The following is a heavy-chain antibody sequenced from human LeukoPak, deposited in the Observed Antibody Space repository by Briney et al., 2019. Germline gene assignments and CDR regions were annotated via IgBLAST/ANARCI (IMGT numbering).Heavy chain of an antibody. CDR1: GFTFSSYW. CDR2: IKQDGSEK. V-gene: IGHV3-7*01. CDR3: ARPSRYYDILTGSGGAYYFDY. D-gene: IGHD3-9*01. Sequence: GRSLRLSWAASGFTFSSYWMSWVRQAPGKGLEWVANIKQDGSEKYYVYSVKGRFTISRDNAKNSLYLQMNSLRAEDTAVYYCARPSRYYDILTGSGGAYYFDYWGQGTLVTVSS. J-gene: IGHJ4*02.